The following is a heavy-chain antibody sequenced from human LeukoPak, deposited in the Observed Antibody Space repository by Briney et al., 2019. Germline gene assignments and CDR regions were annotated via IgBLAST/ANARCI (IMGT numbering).Heavy chain of an antibody. CDR1: GFTVSSYA. J-gene: IGHJ4*02. CDR3: ARQKQSHGNFDY. Sequence: SGGSLRLSCAASGFTVSSYAMHWVRKPIGKGLEWVSALGIAGDTFYPGSVKGRFTISRENAKNSLYLQMNSLRAEDTAMYYCARQKQSHGNFDYWGQGTLVTVSS. D-gene: IGHD1-26*01. V-gene: IGHV3-13*01. CDR2: LGIAGDT.